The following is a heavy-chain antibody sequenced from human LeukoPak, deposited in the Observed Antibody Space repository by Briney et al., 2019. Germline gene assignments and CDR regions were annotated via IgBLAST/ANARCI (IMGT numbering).Heavy chain of an antibody. V-gene: IGHV7-4-1*02. CDR3: ARESKTYSSSLGY. D-gene: IGHD6-13*01. CDR1: XYTFXSXX. J-gene: IGHJ4*02. CDR2: VNTNTGNP. Sequence: KAXXYTFXSXXMNWVRQAPGQXLEGXGWVNTNTGNPTYAQGFTGRFVFSLDTSVSTAYLQISSLKAEDTAVYYCARESKTYSSSLGYWGQGTLVTVSS.